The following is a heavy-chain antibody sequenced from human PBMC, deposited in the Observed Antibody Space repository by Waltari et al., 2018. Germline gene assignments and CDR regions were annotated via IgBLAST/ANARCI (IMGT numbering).Heavy chain of an antibody. D-gene: IGHD2-15*01. J-gene: IGHJ5*02. Sequence: QVQLVQSGAEVKKPGASVKVSCKASGYTFTGYYMHWVRQAPGQGLEWMGWINPNSGGTNYAQKFQGRVTMTRDTSISTAYMELSRLRSDDTAVYYCARDVHCSGGSCNWFDPWGQGTLVTVSS. V-gene: IGHV1-2*02. CDR3: ARDVHCSGGSCNWFDP. CDR1: GYTFTGYY. CDR2: INPNSGGT.